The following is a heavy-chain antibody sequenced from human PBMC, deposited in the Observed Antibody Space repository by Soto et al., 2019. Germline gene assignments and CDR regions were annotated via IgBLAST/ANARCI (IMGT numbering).Heavy chain of an antibody. V-gene: IGHV1-18*01. J-gene: IGHJ5*02. CDR3: ARRMDGLLWFGELSRWFDP. CDR1: GYTFTSYG. Sequence: ASVKVSCKASGYTFTSYGISWVRQAPGQGLEWMGWISAYNGNTNYAQKLQGRVTMTTDTSTSTAYMELRSLRSDDTAVYYCARRMDGLLWFGELSRWFDPWGQGTLVTVSS. D-gene: IGHD3-10*01. CDR2: ISAYNGNT.